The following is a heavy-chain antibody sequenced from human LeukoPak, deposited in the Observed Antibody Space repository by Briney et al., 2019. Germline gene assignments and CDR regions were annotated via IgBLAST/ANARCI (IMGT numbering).Heavy chain of an antibody. J-gene: IGHJ4*02. V-gene: IGHV3-21*01. Sequence: GGSLRLSCAASGFTFSSYSMNWVRQAPGKGLEWVSSISSSSSYIYYADSVKGRFTISRDSAKNSLYLQMNSLRAEDTAVYYCARADSRSRSIGYWGQGTLVTVSS. CDR2: ISSSSSYI. CDR3: ARADSRSRSIGY. CDR1: GFTFSSYS. D-gene: IGHD2-15*01.